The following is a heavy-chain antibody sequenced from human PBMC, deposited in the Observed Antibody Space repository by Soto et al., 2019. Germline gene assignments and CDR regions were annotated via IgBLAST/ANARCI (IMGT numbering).Heavy chain of an antibody. CDR3: ARGIHSSGWYRDDAFDI. CDR2: ISAYNRNT. CDR1: GYTFTSYG. V-gene: IGHV1-18*04. J-gene: IGHJ3*02. D-gene: IGHD6-19*01. Sequence: VSVKVSCKASGYTFTSYGISWVRQAPGQGLEWMGWISAYNRNTNYAQKLQGRVTMTTDTSTSTAYMELRSLRSDDTAVYYCARGIHSSGWYRDDAFDIWGQGTMVTVSS.